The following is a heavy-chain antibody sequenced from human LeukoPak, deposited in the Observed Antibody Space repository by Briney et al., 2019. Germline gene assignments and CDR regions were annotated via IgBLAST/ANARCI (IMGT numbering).Heavy chain of an antibody. CDR1: GFTFSSYG. CDR2: ISYDGSNK. D-gene: IGHD5-12*01. CDR3: AKDLTSGYEVGPIDY. V-gene: IGHV3-30*18. Sequence: SGGSLRLSCAASGFTFSSYGMHWVRQAPGKGLEWVAVISYDGSNKYYADSVKGRFTISRDNSKNTLYLQMNSLRAEDTAVYYCAKDLTSGYEVGPIDYWGQGTLVTVSS. J-gene: IGHJ4*02.